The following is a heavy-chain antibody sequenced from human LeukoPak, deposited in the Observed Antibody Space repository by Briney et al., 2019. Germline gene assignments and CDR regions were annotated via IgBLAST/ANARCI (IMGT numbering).Heavy chain of an antibody. CDR2: IIPIFGTA. CDR3: ARSNLRYSSGWYYFDY. Sequence: ASVKVSCKASGGTFSSYAISWVRQAPGQGLEWMGGIIPIFGTANYAQKFQGRVTITAVESTSTAYMELSSLRSEDTAVYYCARSNLRYSSGWYYFDYWGQGTLVTVSS. V-gene: IGHV1-69*13. D-gene: IGHD6-19*01. J-gene: IGHJ4*02. CDR1: GGTFSSYA.